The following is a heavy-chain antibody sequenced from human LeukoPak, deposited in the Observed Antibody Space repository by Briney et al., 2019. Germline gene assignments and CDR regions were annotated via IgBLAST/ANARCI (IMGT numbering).Heavy chain of an antibody. CDR3: ALGGYYYNSGSYRRPFDF. V-gene: IGHV3-23*01. D-gene: IGHD3-10*01. J-gene: IGHJ4*02. Sequence: GGTLRLSYAASGFTFSTYGMNWVRQAPGKGLAWVSAISSSGGSTYYADSVRGRFTISRDNSKNTLYLQVNSLRAEDTAVYYCALGGYYYNSGSYRRPFDFWGQGTLVTVSS. CDR1: GFTFSTYG. CDR2: ISSSGGST.